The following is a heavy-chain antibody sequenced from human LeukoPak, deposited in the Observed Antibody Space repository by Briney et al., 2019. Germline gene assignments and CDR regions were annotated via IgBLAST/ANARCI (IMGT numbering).Heavy chain of an antibody. D-gene: IGHD2-15*01. Sequence: EASVKVSCKASGYTFTSYYMHWVRQAPGQGLEWMGIINPSGGSTSYAQKLQGRVTMTRDTSTSTVYMELSSLRSEDTAVYYCARARVVVAATRGHNWFDPWGQGTLVTVSS. CDR2: INPSGGST. CDR1: GYTFTSYY. CDR3: ARARVVVAATRGHNWFDP. J-gene: IGHJ5*02. V-gene: IGHV1-46*01.